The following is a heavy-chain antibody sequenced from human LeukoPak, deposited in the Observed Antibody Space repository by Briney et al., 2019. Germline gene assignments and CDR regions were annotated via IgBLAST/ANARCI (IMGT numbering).Heavy chain of an antibody. CDR3: ATTRVTTTRLDY. V-gene: IGHV1-2*02. CDR2: MNPNSGDT. D-gene: IGHD5-12*01. J-gene: IGHJ4*02. Sequence: ASVKVSCKASGYTFAAYYMHWVRQAPGQGLEWMGWMNPNSGDTNYAQKFQGRVTMTRDTSISTAYMELTSLRSDDTAVYYCATTRVTTTRLDYWGQGTLVTVSS. CDR1: GYTFAAYY.